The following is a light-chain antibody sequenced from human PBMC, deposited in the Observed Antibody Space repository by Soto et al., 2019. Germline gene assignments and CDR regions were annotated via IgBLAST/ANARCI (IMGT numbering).Light chain of an antibody. CDR3: SSYAGSYTLI. Sequence: QSVLTQPRSVSGSPGQSVTISCTGSSSDVGAYNFVSWYQQHPGKAPKLIIYDVAQRPSGVPDRLSGSKSGNTASLTISGLQAEDEADYYCSSYAGSYTLIFGGGTKVTVL. V-gene: IGLV2-11*01. J-gene: IGLJ2*01. CDR1: SSDVGAYNF. CDR2: DVA.